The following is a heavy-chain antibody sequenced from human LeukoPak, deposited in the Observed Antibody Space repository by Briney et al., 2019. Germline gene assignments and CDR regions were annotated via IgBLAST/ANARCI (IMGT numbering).Heavy chain of an antibody. J-gene: IGHJ4*02. CDR3: ARKERYYYDSSGYEVLDY. Sequence: SETLSLTCAVYGGSFSGYYWSWIRQPPGKGLEWIGEINHSGSTNYNPSLKSRVTISVDTSKNQFSLKLNSVTAADRAVYYCARKERYYYDSSGYEVLDYWGQGTLVTVSS. CDR2: INHSGST. D-gene: IGHD3-22*01. V-gene: IGHV4-34*01. CDR1: GGSFSGYY.